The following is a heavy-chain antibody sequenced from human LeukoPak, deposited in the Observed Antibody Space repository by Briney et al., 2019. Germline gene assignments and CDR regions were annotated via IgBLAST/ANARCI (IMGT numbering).Heavy chain of an antibody. D-gene: IGHD2-21*02. CDR3: ARTDSENWFDP. CDR1: GYTFTSYD. V-gene: IGHV1-18*01. Sequence: ASVKVSCKASGYTFTSYDINWVRQATGQGLEWVGWLSAYNGNTNYAQKLQGRVTMTTDTSTSTAYMELRSLRSDDTAVYYCARTDSENWFDPWGQGTLVTVSS. J-gene: IGHJ5*02. CDR2: LSAYNGNT.